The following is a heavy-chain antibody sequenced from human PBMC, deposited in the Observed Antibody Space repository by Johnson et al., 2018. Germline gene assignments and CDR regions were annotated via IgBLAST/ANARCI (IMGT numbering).Heavy chain of an antibody. CDR2: ISYDGSNK. J-gene: IGHJ6*02. CDR1: GFTFSSYG. D-gene: IGHD3-3*01. Sequence: QVQLVESGGGVVQPGRSLRLSCAASGFTFSSYGMPWVRQAPGKGLEWVAVISYDGSNKYYADSVKGRFTISRDNSKNTLYLQMNSLRAEDTAVYDCASEMGIIRANYYYYGMDVWGQGTTVTVSS. V-gene: IGHV3-30*03. CDR3: ASEMGIIRANYYYYGMDV.